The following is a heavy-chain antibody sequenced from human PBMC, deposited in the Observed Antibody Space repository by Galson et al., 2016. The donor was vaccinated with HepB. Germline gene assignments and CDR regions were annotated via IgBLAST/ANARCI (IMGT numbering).Heavy chain of an antibody. CDR1: GYITDLS. CDR2: FDPEDGET. CDR3: TSAIKTYYFGARGDNWFDP. Sequence: SVKVSCKVSGYITDLSMHWVRQAPGKGLEWMGGFDPEDGETTYAQKFQGRVTMTEDTYTDTAYMELSGLRSEDTAVYYCTSAIKTYYFGARGDNWFDPWGQGTLVTVSS. D-gene: IGHD3-10*01. V-gene: IGHV1-24*01. J-gene: IGHJ5*02.